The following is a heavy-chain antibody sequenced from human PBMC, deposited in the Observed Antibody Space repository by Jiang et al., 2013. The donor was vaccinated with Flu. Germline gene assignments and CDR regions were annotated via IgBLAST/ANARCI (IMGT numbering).Heavy chain of an antibody. J-gene: IGHJ4*02. CDR3: ARAHHPRGYSSSLGY. Sequence: VQLLESGGGVVQPGRSLRLSCAASGFTFSSYAMHWVRQAPGKGLEWVAVISYDGSNKYYADSVKGRFTISRDNSKNTLYLQMNSLRAEDTAVYYCARAHHPRGYSSSLGYWGQGTLVTVSS. D-gene: IGHD6-6*01. V-gene: IGHV3-30-3*01. CDR2: ISYDGSNK. CDR1: GFTFSSYA.